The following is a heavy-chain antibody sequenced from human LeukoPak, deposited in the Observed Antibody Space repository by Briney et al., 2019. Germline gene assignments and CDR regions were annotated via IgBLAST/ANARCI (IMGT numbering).Heavy chain of an antibody. V-gene: IGHV1-2*02. D-gene: IGHD5-18*01. CDR2: INPNSGDT. CDR1: GYIFTGYY. Sequence: ASVKVSCKASGYIFTGYYIHWVRLAPGHGLEWMGWINPNSGDTKYAQMFQGRVTMTRDTSISTAYMELSRLKSDDTAVYYCARDREDTALVGDYYYYYMDVWGKGTTVTISS. CDR3: ARDREDTALVGDYYYYYMDV. J-gene: IGHJ6*03.